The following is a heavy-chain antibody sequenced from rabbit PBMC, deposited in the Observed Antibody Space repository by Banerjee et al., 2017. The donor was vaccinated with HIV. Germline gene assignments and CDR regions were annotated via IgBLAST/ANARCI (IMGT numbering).Heavy chain of an antibody. CDR1: GIDLTNDY. Sequence: QLVESGGGLVTLGGSLKLSCKASGIDLTNDYMTWVRQAPGKGLEWIGYIEPVFGSTNYASWVNGRFTISSDNAQNTVDLQMTSLTAADTATYFCARGLYAGYADYGYYFNLWGPGTLVTVS. CDR2: IEPVFGST. D-gene: IGHD7-1*01. V-gene: IGHV1S7*01. CDR3: ARGLYAGYADYGYYFNL. J-gene: IGHJ4*01.